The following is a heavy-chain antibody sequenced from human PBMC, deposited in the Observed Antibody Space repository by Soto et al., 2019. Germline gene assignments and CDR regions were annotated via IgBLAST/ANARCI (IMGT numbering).Heavy chain of an antibody. D-gene: IGHD2-2*02. J-gene: IGHJ4*02. CDR3: AKSATVPAAIAY. CDR1: GYTFTSYA. CDR2: INAGNGNT. Sequence: ASVKVSCKASGYTFTSYAMHWVRQAPGQRLEWMGWINAGNGNTKYSQKFQGRVTITRDTSASTAYMELSSLRSEDTAVYYCAKSATVPAAIAYWGEGTLVTVSS. V-gene: IGHV1-3*01.